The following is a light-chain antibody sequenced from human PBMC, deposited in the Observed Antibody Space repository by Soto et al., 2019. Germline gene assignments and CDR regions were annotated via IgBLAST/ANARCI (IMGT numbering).Light chain of an antibody. V-gene: IGLV2-8*01. CDR3: TSYGGRDSLI. CDR1: SSDIGAYNY. J-gene: IGLJ2*01. CDR2: EVN. Sequence: QSALTQPPSASGSPGQSVTISCTGTSSDIGAYNYVSWFQQHPGEAPKLIISEVNKRPSGVPNRFSGSKSGNTASLTVSGLQAEDEADYYCTSYGGRDSLIFGGGTKLTVL.